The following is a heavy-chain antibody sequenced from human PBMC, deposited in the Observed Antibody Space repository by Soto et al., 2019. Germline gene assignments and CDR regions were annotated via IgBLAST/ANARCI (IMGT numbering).Heavy chain of an antibody. CDR2: INSDGRST. CDR3: ASYYGSGIYHPKY. V-gene: IGHV3-74*01. J-gene: IGHJ4*02. Sequence: EVQLVESGGGVVQPGGSLRLSCAASGFTFSSYWMHWVRQAPGKGLVWVSRINSDGRSTSYADSVKGRFTIPRDNAQNTLYLQMNRLRAEDTAVYYCASYYGSGIYHPKYWGQGTLVTVAS. D-gene: IGHD3-10*01. CDR1: GFTFSSYW.